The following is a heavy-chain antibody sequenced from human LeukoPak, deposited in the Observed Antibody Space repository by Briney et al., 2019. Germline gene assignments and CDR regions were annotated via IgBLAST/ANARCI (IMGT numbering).Heavy chain of an antibody. D-gene: IGHD5-18*01. CDR3: AKGELGLWFDY. CDR1: GFTFSSYW. V-gene: IGHV3-74*01. CDR2: INSDGSST. Sequence: GGSLRLSCAASGFTFSSYWMHWVRQAPGKGLVWVSRINSDGSSTSYADSVKGRFTISRDNAKNTLYLQMNSLRAEDTAVYYCAKGELGLWFDYWGQGTLVTVSS. J-gene: IGHJ4*02.